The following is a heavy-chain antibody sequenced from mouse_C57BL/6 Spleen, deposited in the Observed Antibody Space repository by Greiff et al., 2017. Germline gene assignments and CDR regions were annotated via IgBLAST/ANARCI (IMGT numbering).Heavy chain of an antibody. Sequence: VQLQQSGADLVKPGASLKISCKASGYAFSSYWMNWVHQRPGTGLEWIGQIYPGDGDTNYNGKFKGKVTLTANKSSSTAYMQLSSLTSEDSAVDFCARREVDYYGPLAYWGQGTLVTVSA. CDR3: ARREVDYYGPLAY. CDR2: IYPGDGDT. V-gene: IGHV1-80*01. J-gene: IGHJ3*01. CDR1: GYAFSSYW. D-gene: IGHD1-1*01.